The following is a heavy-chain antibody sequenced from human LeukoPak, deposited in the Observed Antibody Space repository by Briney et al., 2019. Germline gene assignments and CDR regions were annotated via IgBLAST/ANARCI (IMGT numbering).Heavy chain of an antibody. CDR2: IYCSGST. D-gene: IGHD2-2*01. Sequence: SQTLSLTCTVSGGSISSGGYYWSWIRQHPGKGLEWIGYIYCSGSTYYNPSLKSRVTISVDTSKNQFSLKLSSVTAADTAVYYCARIAGPAATRGNWFDPWGQGTLVTVSS. V-gene: IGHV4-31*03. J-gene: IGHJ5*02. CDR1: GGSISSGGYY. CDR3: ARIAGPAATRGNWFDP.